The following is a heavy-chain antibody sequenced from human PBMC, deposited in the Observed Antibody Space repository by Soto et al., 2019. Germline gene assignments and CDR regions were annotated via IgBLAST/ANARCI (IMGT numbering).Heavy chain of an antibody. CDR2: LYSADDK. D-gene: IGHD3-22*01. J-gene: IGHJ4*02. CDR1: GFSLSTSGVG. Sequence: QITLKESGPPLVKPTHTLTLTCTCSGFSLSTSGVGVGWMRQPPGKALEWLGLLYSADDKRYNPSLKSRLTIAKDTSKHQVVLKMTNMDPMDTAAYYCAHQYYYDSSGYYFDFWGQGTLVTVSS. CDR3: AHQYYYDSSGYYFDF. V-gene: IGHV2-5*02.